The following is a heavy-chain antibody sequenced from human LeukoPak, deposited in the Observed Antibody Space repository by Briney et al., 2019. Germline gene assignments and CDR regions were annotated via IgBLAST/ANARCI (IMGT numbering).Heavy chain of an antibody. CDR1: GYTFTSYN. Sequence: ASVKVSCKASGYTFTSYNMHWVRQAPGQGLEWMGIINPSGGSTSYAQKFQGRVTMTRDMSTSTVYMELSSLRSEDTAVYYCARDFSGIAAAEILDYWGQGTLVTVSS. V-gene: IGHV1-46*01. J-gene: IGHJ4*02. CDR3: ARDFSGIAAAEILDY. CDR2: INPSGGST. D-gene: IGHD6-13*01.